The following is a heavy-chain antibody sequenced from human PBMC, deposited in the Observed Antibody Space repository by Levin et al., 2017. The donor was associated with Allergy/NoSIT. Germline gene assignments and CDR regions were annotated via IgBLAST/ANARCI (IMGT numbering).Heavy chain of an antibody. V-gene: IGHV3-48*04. CDR1: GFTFSSYS. CDR2: IRPDNDIR. Sequence: GESLKISCAASGFTFSSYSMNWVRQAPGRGLEWISYIRPDNDIRSYADSVKGRFTISRDNAKNSLYLQMNSLRAADTAVYYCARDYSWSSDSWGQGTPVTVSS. D-gene: IGHD2-8*02. CDR3: ARDYSWSSDS. J-gene: IGHJ4*02.